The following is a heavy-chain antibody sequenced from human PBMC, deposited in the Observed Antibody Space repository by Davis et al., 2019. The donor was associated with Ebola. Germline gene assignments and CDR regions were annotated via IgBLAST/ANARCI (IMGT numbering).Heavy chain of an antibody. J-gene: IGHJ5*02. D-gene: IGHD3-22*01. CDR1: GGSVSSGYYY. CDR2: LYYSGST. Sequence: MPSETLSLTCTVSGGSVSSGYYYWSWVRQPPGKGLEWIGYLYYSGSTKNNPSLKSRVTISVDTSKNQFSLKLSSVTTADTAVYYCARRRITMIVATDPWGQGTLVTVSS. V-gene: IGHV4-61*01. CDR3: ARRRITMIVATDP.